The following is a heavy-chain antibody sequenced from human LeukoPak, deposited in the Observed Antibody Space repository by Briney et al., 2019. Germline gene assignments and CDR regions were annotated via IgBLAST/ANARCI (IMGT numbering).Heavy chain of an antibody. CDR3: ARALDTAMVRSPYYYYYMDV. CDR2: ISAYNGNT. V-gene: IGHV1-18*01. Sequence: EASVKVSCKASGYTFTSYGISWVRQAPGQGLEWMGWISAYNGNTNYAQKLQGRVTMTTDTSTSTAYMELRSLRSDDTAVYYCARALDTAMVRSPYYYYYMDVWGKGTTVTVSS. D-gene: IGHD5-18*01. CDR1: GYTFTSYG. J-gene: IGHJ6*03.